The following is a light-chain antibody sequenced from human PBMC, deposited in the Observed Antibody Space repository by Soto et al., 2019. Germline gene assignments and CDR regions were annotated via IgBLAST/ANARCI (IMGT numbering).Light chain of an antibody. CDR3: ASYTSSGTLMV. CDR1: TSDVGDYNY. V-gene: IGLV2-14*01. Sequence: QSVLTQPASVSGSPGQSVAISCTGATSDVGDYNYVSWYQQHPGKAPKLMIFDVSVRPSGVSDRFSGSKSGNTASLTISGLQAEDEADYFCASYTSSGTLMVFGGGTKVTVL. CDR2: DVS. J-gene: IGLJ2*01.